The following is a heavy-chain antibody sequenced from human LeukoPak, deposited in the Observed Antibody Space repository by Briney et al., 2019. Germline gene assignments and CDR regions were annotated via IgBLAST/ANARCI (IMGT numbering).Heavy chain of an antibody. Sequence: SVKVSCKASGGTFSSYAISWVRQAPGQGLEWMGGIIPIFGTANYAQKFQGRVTITADESTSTAYMELSSPRSEDTAVYYCAREGYCSSTSCYQDYWGQGTLVTVSS. D-gene: IGHD2-2*01. J-gene: IGHJ4*02. CDR3: AREGYCSSTSCYQDY. CDR2: IIPIFGTA. V-gene: IGHV1-69*01. CDR1: GGTFSSYA.